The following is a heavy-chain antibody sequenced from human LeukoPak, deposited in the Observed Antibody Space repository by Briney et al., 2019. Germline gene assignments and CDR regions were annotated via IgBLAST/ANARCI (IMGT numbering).Heavy chain of an antibody. V-gene: IGHV4-38-2*02. CDR2: IYHSGST. D-gene: IGHD5-18*01. CDR1: GYSISSGYY. CDR3: ARDNNLGTATVRDYMDV. J-gene: IGHJ6*03. Sequence: PSETLSLTCTVSGYSISSGYYWGWIRQPPGKGLEWIGSIYHSGSTYYNPSLKSRVTISVDTSKNQFSLKLSSVTAADTAVYYCARDNNLGTATVRDYMDVWGKGTTVTVSS.